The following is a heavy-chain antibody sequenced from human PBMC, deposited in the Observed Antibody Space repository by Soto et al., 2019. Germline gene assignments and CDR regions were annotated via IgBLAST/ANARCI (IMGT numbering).Heavy chain of an antibody. D-gene: IGHD2-8*01. J-gene: IGHJ6*02. CDR2: ISGSGGST. CDR1: GFTFSRYA. Sequence: GGSLRLSCAASGFTFSRYAMSWVRQGPGKGLEWVSAISGSGGSTYYADSVKGRFTISRDNSKNTLYLQMNSLRAEDTAVYYCAKGGGCTNGVCYTGFGYYYYGMDVWGQGTTVTVSS. V-gene: IGHV3-23*01. CDR3: AKGGGCTNGVCYTGFGYYYYGMDV.